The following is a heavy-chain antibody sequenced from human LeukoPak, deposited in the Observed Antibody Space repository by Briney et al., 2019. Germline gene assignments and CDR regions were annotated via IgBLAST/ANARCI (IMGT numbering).Heavy chain of an antibody. CDR3: VRKIRDGYNYGLYYFDY. CDR1: GGSISSSSYY. J-gene: IGHJ4*02. D-gene: IGHD5-24*01. Sequence: PSETLSLTCTVSGGSISSSSYYWGWIRQPPGKGLEWIGSIYYSGSTYYNPSLKSRVTISVDTSKNQFSLKLSSVTAADTAVYYCVRKIRDGYNYGLYYFDYWGQGTLVTVSS. CDR2: IYYSGST. V-gene: IGHV4-39*07.